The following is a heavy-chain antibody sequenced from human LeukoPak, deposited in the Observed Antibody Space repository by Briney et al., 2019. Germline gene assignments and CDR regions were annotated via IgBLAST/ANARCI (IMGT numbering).Heavy chain of an antibody. Sequence: ASVKVSCKASGYTFTSYYMHWVRQAPGQGLEWMGIINPSGGSTSYAQKFQGRVTMTRDMSTSTVYMELSSLRAEDTAVYYCARDQYYDFWSGHRTFDYWGQGTLVIVSS. V-gene: IGHV1-46*01. CDR3: ARDQYYDFWSGHRTFDY. D-gene: IGHD3-3*01. CDR1: GYTFTSYY. CDR2: INPSGGST. J-gene: IGHJ4*02.